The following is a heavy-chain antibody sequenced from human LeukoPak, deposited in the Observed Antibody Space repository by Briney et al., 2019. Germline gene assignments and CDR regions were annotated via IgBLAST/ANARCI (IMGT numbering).Heavy chain of an antibody. D-gene: IGHD3-22*01. V-gene: IGHV1-18*01. Sequence: ASVKVSCKASGYTFTSYGISWVRQGPGQGLEWMGWISAYNGNTNYAQKLQGRVTMTTDTSTSTAYMELRSLRSDDTAVYYCARDPHYYDSSGDDPKERFDYWGQGTLVTVSS. CDR2: ISAYNGNT. CDR3: ARDPHYYDSSGDDPKERFDY. J-gene: IGHJ4*02. CDR1: GYTFTSYG.